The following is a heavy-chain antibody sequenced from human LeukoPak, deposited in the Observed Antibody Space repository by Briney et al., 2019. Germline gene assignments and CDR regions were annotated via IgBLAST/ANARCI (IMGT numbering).Heavy chain of an antibody. CDR3: ARIVGATLFYFDY. J-gene: IGHJ4*02. D-gene: IGHD1-26*01. CDR2: ISAYNGNT. V-gene: IGHV1-18*04. Sequence: ASVKVSCKASGYTFTGYYMHWVRQAPGQGLEWMGWISAYNGNTNYAQKLQGRVTMTTDTSTSTAYMELRSLRSDDTAVYYCARIVGATLFYFDYWGQGTLVTVSS. CDR1: GYTFTGYY.